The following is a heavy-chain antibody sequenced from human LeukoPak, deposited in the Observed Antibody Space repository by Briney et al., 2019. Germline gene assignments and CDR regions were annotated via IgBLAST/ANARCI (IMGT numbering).Heavy chain of an antibody. Sequence: AASVKVSCKASGGTFSSYAISWVRQAPGQGLEWMGGIIPIFGTANYAQKFQGRVTITADKSTSTAYMELSSLRSEDTAVYYCARDLNGSGSYRYYYYMDVWGKGTTVTVSS. J-gene: IGHJ6*03. V-gene: IGHV1-69*06. CDR2: IIPIFGTA. D-gene: IGHD3-10*01. CDR3: ARDLNGSGSYRYYYYMDV. CDR1: GGTFSSYA.